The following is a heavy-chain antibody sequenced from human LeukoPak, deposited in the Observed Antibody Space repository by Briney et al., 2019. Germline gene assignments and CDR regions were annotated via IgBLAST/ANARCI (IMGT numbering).Heavy chain of an antibody. CDR3: ARHNDFTLGGWFDP. CDR2: VYYSGTT. D-gene: IGHD3-16*01. J-gene: IGHJ5*02. CDR1: GGSISTYY. V-gene: IGHV4-59*08. Sequence: PSETLSLTCTVSGGSISTYYCSWLRQPPGKGLEWIGYVYYSGTTNYNPSLKSRVTISVDASKHQFSLKLNSVTAADTAVYYCARHNDFTLGGWFDPWGQGTLVTVSS.